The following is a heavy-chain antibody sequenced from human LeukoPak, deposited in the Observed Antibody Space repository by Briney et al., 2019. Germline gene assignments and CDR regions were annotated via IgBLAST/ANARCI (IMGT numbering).Heavy chain of an antibody. CDR3: ARLPHCGSDCYPNWFDS. CDR1: GGSFTKFW. CDR2: IYPADSDT. Sequence: GESLKISCEGSGGSFTKFWIGWVRQMPGKGLELMGIIYPADSDTRYSPSFQGQVTISADKSISTAYLQWSSLKTSDTAVYYCARLPHCGSDCYPNWFDSWGQGTLVTVSS. D-gene: IGHD2-21*02. V-gene: IGHV5-51*01. J-gene: IGHJ5*01.